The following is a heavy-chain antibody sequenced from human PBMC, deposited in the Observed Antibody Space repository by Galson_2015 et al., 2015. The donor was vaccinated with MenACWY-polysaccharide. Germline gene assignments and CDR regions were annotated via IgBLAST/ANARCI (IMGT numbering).Heavy chain of an antibody. Sequence: SVKVSCKASGYKFSSYDINWVRQATGQGLEWMGWMNPNSGNTGYAQKFQGRVTMTSSSAMTTAYMELSSLRSEDTAVYYCARIIARKHTFVDSWGQGTLVSVS. CDR1: GYKFSSYD. J-gene: IGHJ4*02. V-gene: IGHV1-8*01. D-gene: IGHD2-21*01. CDR2: MNPNSGNT. CDR3: ARIIARKHTFVDS.